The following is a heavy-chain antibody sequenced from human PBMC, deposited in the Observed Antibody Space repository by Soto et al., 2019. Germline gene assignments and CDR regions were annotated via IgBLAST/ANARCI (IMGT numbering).Heavy chain of an antibody. D-gene: IGHD3-9*01. J-gene: IGHJ5*02. V-gene: IGHV3-48*03. CDR1: GFTFSSFA. Sequence: GGSLRLSCAASGFTFSSFALHWVRQAPGKGLEWISSISSSGSTAYYASSVEGRFTISRDKANNPVYLQMDSLRAKDTAFYDWTIAACFTYWSFPWGQGALVTVS. CDR2: ISSSGSTA. CDR3: TIAACFTYWSFP.